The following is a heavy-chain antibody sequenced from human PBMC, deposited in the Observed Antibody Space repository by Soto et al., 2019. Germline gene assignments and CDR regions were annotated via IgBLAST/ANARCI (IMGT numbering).Heavy chain of an antibody. Sequence: EVQLVESGGGLVQPGGSLRLSCAASGFTFSSYSMNWVRQGPGKGMEGVSYISSSSSTIYYAHSVKGRFTISRDNAKNSLYLQMNSLRAEDTAVYYCARGAYLNWFDPWGQGTLVTVSS. V-gene: IGHV3-48*01. J-gene: IGHJ5*02. CDR3: ARGAYLNWFDP. CDR2: ISSSSSTI. CDR1: GFTFSSYS.